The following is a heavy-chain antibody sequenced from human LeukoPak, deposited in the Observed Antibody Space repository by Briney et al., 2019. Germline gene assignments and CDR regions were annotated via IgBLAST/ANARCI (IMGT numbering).Heavy chain of an antibody. J-gene: IGHJ5*02. CDR3: ARSRQTSGLFSS. CDR1: GYAIISGGFS. V-gene: IGHV4-30-2*01. Sequence: PSETLSLTCTVSGYAIISGGFSWNWIRQPPGKGLEWIGCIYDRGPAHYNPSLKSRFTISVDRPKNQFFLNVTSLTAADTAVYYCARSRQTSGLFSSWGQGTLVVVSS. CDR2: IYDRGPA. D-gene: IGHD3-10*01.